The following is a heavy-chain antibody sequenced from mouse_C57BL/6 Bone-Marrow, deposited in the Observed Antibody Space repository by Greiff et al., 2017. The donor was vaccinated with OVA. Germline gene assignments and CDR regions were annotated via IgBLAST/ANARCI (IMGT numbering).Heavy chain of an antibody. Sequence: EVQLQQSGPELVKPGASVKISCTASGYTFTDYYMNWVQQSHGKSLEWIGDINPNNGGTSYKQKVKGKVTLTIDKSSSTAYMELRSLTSEDSAVCYCAGCYSNCHFAYWGQGTLVTVSA. CDR3: AGCYSNCHFAY. D-gene: IGHD2-5*01. V-gene: IGHV1-26*01. J-gene: IGHJ3*01. CDR2: INPNNGGT. CDR1: GYTFTDYY.